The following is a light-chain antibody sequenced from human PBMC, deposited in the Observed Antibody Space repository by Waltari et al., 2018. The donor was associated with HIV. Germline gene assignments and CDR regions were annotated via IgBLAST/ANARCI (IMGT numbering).Light chain of an antibody. CDR3: QQYCSSPLYT. V-gene: IGKV3-20*01. J-gene: IGKJ2*01. CDR1: QSVSSSY. CDR2: GAF. Sequence: ESVLTQSPVTLSLSTGEGATLSCRASQSVSSSYLAWYQQKPGQAARLLIYGAFSRATGIPDRFSGSGSGTDFTHTISRLEPEDFAVYYCQQYCSSPLYTFGQGTKREIQ.